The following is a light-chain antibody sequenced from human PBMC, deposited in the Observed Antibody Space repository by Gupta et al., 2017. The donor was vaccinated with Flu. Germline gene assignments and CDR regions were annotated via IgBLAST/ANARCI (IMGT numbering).Light chain of an antibody. CDR2: DVS. V-gene: IGLV2-14*04. Sequence: SITMSCSGTSSDIGGYDYVSWYQQHPGKAPKRRMFDVSNRPSGVSYRVSGSKSGNTASLTISGLQAEDEADEYCISYSSSRTPVFGGGTKVTVL. CDR3: ISYSSSRTPV. CDR1: SSDIGGYDY. J-gene: IGLJ2*01.